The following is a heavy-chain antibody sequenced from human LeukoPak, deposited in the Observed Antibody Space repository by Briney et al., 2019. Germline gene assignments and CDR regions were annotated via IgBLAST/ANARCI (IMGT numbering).Heavy chain of an antibody. J-gene: IGHJ5*02. Sequence: GGSLRLSCAASGFTFSDYYMSWIRQAPGKGLEWLSYINIGGTNTHYADSVKGRFTISRDNAKKSLYLELNNLRAEDTAVYYCATDGAGFDTWGQGVLVTVSS. CDR1: GFTFSDYY. V-gene: IGHV3-11*01. CDR2: INIGGTNT. CDR3: ATDGAGFDT.